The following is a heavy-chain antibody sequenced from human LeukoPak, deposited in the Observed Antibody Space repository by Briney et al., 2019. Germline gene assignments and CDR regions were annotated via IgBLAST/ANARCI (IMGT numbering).Heavy chain of an antibody. CDR1: GYTFTSYY. J-gene: IGHJ5*02. V-gene: IGHV1-46*01. Sequence: ASVKVSCKASGYTFTSYYMHWVRQAPGQGLEWMGIINPSGGSTSYAQKFQGRVTMTRDTSISTAYMELSRLRSDDTAVYYCARVCGYDARGRRNCFDPWGQGTLVTVSS. CDR3: ARVCGYDARGRRNCFDP. D-gene: IGHD5-12*01. CDR2: INPSGGST.